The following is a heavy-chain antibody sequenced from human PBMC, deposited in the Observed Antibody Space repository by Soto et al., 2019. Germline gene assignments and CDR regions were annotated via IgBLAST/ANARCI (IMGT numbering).Heavy chain of an antibody. CDR3: ARVEWIQLWTYAFDI. D-gene: IGHD5-18*01. CDR2: IYYSGST. V-gene: IGHV4-59*01. J-gene: IGHJ3*02. Sequence: QVQLQESGPGLVKPSETLSLTCTVSGGSISSYYWSWIRQPPGKGLEWIGYIYYSGSTNYNPSLSSRVTESVDTPKNQFSLKLSSVTAADTAVYYCARVEWIQLWTYAFDIWGQGTMVTVSS. CDR1: GGSISSYY.